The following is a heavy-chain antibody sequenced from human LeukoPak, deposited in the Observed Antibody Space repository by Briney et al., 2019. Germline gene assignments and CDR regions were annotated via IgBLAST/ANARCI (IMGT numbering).Heavy chain of an antibody. CDR3: TKRGAYGSGRSYFFEF. CDR2: ISDSGADT. J-gene: IGHJ4*02. D-gene: IGHD2-15*01. CDR1: GFTFSTYV. V-gene: IGHV3-23*01. Sequence: GGSLRLSCAASGFTFSTYVMSWVRQAPGKGLEWVSSISDSGADTFYANSVKGRFAISRDNFKNMLYLQMNNLRAEDTAVYYCTKRGAYGSGRSYFFEFWGQGTLVTVSS.